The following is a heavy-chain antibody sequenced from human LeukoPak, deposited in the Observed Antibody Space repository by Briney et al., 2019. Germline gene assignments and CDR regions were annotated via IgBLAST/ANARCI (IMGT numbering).Heavy chain of an antibody. CDR2: INHSGST. Sequence: KPSETLSLTCAVYGGSFSGYYWSWIRQPPGKGLEWIGEINHSGSTNYNPSLKSRVTISVDTSKNQFSLKLSSVTAADTAVYYCARGRRPGRDMDVWGKGTTVTVSS. J-gene: IGHJ6*03. V-gene: IGHV4-34*01. CDR1: GGSFSGYY. CDR3: ARGRRPGRDMDV.